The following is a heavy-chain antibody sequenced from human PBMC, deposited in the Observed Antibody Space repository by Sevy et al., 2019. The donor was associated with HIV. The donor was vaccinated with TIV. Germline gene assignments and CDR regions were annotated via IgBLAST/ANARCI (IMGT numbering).Heavy chain of an antibody. J-gene: IGHJ6*03. V-gene: IGHV3-11*04. CDR1: GFTFSDYY. Sequence: GGSLRLSCAASGFTFSDYYMSWIRQAPGKGLEWISYISGSGSTTHYADSVRGRFTISRDNAKNSLYLQMNSLRAEDTAVYYCGRGSYDILTGWHYYYYYMDVWGKGTTVTVSS. CDR2: ISGSGSTT. D-gene: IGHD3-9*01. CDR3: GRGSYDILTGWHYYYYYMDV.